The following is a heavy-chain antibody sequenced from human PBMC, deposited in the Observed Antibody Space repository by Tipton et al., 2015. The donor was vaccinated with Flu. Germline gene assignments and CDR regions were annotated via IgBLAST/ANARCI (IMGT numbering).Heavy chain of an antibody. Sequence: TLSLTCTVSGGSVSSAGYYWTWIRQPPGKGLEYIGQISSSGSTNNNPSLRSRVTISVDTSKNQFSLKLTTVTAADTAVYYCARGLYGSGSYERRYFDSWGQGTLVTVSS. D-gene: IGHD3-10*01. CDR1: GGSVSSAGYY. V-gene: IGHV4-61*08. CDR3: ARGLYGSGSYERRYFDS. J-gene: IGHJ4*02. CDR2: ISSSGST.